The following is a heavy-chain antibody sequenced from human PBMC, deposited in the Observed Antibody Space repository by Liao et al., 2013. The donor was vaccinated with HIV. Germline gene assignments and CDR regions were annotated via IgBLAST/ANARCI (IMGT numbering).Heavy chain of an antibody. V-gene: IGHV4-30-2*01. J-gene: IGHJ4*02. Sequence: QVQLHESGPGLVKPSQTLSLTCAVSGGSISSGGYSWSWIRQPPGKGLEWIGYIYHSGSTYYNPSLKSRVTISVDRSKNQFSLKLSSVTAADTAVYYCARAVAVAGTGYFDYWGQGTLVTVSS. CDR2: IYHSGST. D-gene: IGHD6-19*01. CDR1: GGSISSGGYS. CDR3: ARAVAVAGTGYFDY.